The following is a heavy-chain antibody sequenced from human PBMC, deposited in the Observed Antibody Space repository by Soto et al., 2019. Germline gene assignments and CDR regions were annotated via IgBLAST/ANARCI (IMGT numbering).Heavy chain of an antibody. Sequence: SLRLSCASSGFTFSTYTMNWVRQAPGKGLEWVSGISVNGRFTYYADSVKGRFTISRDDSKKMMFLQMSSLRAGDTAVYYCAKSGPTNFFDHWGQGSLVTVSS. CDR3: AKSGPTNFFDH. V-gene: IGHV3-23*01. J-gene: IGHJ4*02. D-gene: IGHD1-26*01. CDR2: ISVNGRFT. CDR1: GFTFSTYT.